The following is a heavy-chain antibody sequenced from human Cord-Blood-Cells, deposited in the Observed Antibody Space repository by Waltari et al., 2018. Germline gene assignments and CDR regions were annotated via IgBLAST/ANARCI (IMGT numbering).Heavy chain of an antibody. V-gene: IGHV4-34*01. J-gene: IGHJ2*01. CDR3: ARGCYDFWSGYYTWYFDL. CDR1: GGSFSGYY. D-gene: IGHD3-3*01. CDR2: INHSGST. Sequence: QVQLQQWGAGLLKPSETLSLTCAAYGGSFSGYYWSWFRQPPGKGLEWIGEINHSGSTNYNPSRKSRVTISVDTSKNQFSLKLSSVTAADTAVYYCARGCYDFWSGYYTWYFDLWGRGTLVTVSS.